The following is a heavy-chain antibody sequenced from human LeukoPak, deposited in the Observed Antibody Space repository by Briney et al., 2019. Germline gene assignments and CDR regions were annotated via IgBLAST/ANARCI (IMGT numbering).Heavy chain of an antibody. Sequence: SETLSLTCTVSGGSISSGGYYWSWIRQHPGKGLEWIGYIYYSGSTYYNPSLKSRVTISVDTSKNQFSLKLSSVTAADTAVYYCARGRGYYDSFDPWGQGTLVTVSS. CDR1: GGSISSGGYY. J-gene: IGHJ5*02. CDR2: IYYSGST. D-gene: IGHD3-22*01. V-gene: IGHV4-31*03. CDR3: ARGRGYYDSFDP.